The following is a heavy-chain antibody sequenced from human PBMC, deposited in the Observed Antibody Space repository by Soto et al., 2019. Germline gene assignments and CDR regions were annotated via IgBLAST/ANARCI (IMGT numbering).Heavy chain of an antibody. CDR1: GGSISSYY. J-gene: IGHJ5*02. CDR3: ARDHSSGWTRWFDP. Sequence: SETLSLTCTASGGSISSYYWSWIRQPPGKGLEWIGYIYYSGSTNYNPSLKSRATISVDTSKNQFSLKLSSVTAADTAVYYCARDHSSGWTRWFDPWGQGTLVTVSS. D-gene: IGHD6-19*01. V-gene: IGHV4-59*01. CDR2: IYYSGST.